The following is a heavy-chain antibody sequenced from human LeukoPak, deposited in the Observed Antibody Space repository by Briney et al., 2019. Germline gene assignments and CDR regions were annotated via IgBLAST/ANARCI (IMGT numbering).Heavy chain of an antibody. CDR3: AKAARYSGSLDY. CDR2: IYYSGST. J-gene: IGHJ4*02. V-gene: IGHV4-59*01. Sequence: SETLSLTCTVSGGSISSYYWSWIRQPPGKGLEWIGYIYYSGSTNYNPSLKSRVTISVDTSKNQFSLKLSSVTAADTAVYYCAKAARYSGSLDYWGQGTLVTVSS. D-gene: IGHD1-26*01. CDR1: GGSISSYY.